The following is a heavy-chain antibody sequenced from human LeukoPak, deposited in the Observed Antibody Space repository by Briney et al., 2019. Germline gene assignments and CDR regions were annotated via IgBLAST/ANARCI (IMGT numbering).Heavy chain of an antibody. V-gene: IGHV4-34*01. Sequence: SETLSLTCAVYGGSFRGYYWGWIRQPPGKGLDGMGEINLVGGPNYNPSLKSRVTISVDPSKNQFSLKLSSVTAADTAVYYCARRSYDYVWGSYRSRFDYWGQGTLVTVSS. CDR2: INLVGGP. CDR1: GGSFRGYY. D-gene: IGHD3-16*02. CDR3: ARRSYDYVWGSYRSRFDY. J-gene: IGHJ4*02.